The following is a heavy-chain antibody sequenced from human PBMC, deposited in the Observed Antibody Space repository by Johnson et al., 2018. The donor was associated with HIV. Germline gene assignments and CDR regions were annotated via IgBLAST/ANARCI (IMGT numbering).Heavy chain of an antibody. V-gene: IGHV3-20*04. Sequence: VQLVESGGGVVQPGTSLRLSCAASGFTFSNYAMGWVRQAPGKGLEWVSNINWNGGSTGNADSVKGRFTISRDNAKNSLYMEMKNLRAEDTALYYCARQQYYDSSGQGGGLDIWGQGTMVTVSS. CDR1: GFTFSNYA. CDR2: INWNGGST. CDR3: ARQQYYDSSGQGGGLDI. J-gene: IGHJ3*02. D-gene: IGHD3-22*01.